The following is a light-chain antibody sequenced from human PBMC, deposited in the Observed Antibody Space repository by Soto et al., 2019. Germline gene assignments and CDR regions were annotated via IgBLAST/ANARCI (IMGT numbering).Light chain of an antibody. J-gene: IGKJ2*01. CDR2: GAS. CDR1: QSVSSSY. CDR3: RQYCSSPRT. V-gene: IGKV3-20*01. Sequence: EIVLTQSPGTLSLSPGERATLSCRASQSVSSSYLAWYQQQPGQAPRLLIYGASSRATGIPDRFSGSGSGTEFTITISRLEPEDVVAHYCRQYCSSPRTFGQGTKLEIK.